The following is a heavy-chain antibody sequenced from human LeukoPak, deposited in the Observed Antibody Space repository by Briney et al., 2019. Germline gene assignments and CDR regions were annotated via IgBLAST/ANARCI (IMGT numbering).Heavy chain of an antibody. CDR3: ARLAKTWELDY. Sequence: ASVKVSCKASGYTFTSYYMRWVRQAPGQGLEWMGIINPSGGSTSYAQKFQGRVTMTRDTSTSTVYMELSSLRSEDTAVYYCARLAKTWELDYWGQGTLVTVSS. V-gene: IGHV1-46*01. CDR2: INPSGGST. D-gene: IGHD1-26*01. CDR1: GYTFTSYY. J-gene: IGHJ4*02.